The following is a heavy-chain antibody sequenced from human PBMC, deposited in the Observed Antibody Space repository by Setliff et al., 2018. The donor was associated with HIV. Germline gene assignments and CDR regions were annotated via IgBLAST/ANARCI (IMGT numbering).Heavy chain of an antibody. Sequence: GGSLRLSCEVSGFSIATNWMTWVRQAPGKGLEWVSTISGRGTNTYYADSVKGRFTISRDNSKNTLSLQLNSLTAEDSAVYYCAKAGGGILYFYYMDVWGKGTTVTVSS. CDR1: GFSIATNW. D-gene: IGHD2-15*01. J-gene: IGHJ6*03. CDR3: AKAGGGILYFYYMDV. V-gene: IGHV3-23*01. CDR2: ISGRGTNT.